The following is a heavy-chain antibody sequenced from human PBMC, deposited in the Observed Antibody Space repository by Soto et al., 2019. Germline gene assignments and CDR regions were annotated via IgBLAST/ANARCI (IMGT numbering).Heavy chain of an antibody. V-gene: IGHV4-4*02. J-gene: IGHJ4*02. CDR1: GGSINSSNW. Sequence: QVQLQESGPGLVKPSGTLSLSCAVSGGSINSSNWWSWVRQPPGKGLELIGEIYDSGRSNYNPSLKSRVIMSVDKAKNRFSLQLRSVTAADTAVYYGARVEAFGVLSYFASWGQGALVTVTS. CDR2: IYDSGRS. D-gene: IGHD2-8*01. CDR3: ARVEAFGVLSYFAS.